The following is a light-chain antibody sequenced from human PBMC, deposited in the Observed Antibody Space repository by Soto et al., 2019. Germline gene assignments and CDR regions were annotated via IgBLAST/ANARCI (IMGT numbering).Light chain of an antibody. CDR1: QSVSSNY. Sequence: EIVLTQTPGTLSLSPGERATLSCRASQSVSSNYLAWYQLKPGQAPRLLIYGASSRATGIPDRFSGSGSGTDFTLTISRLEPEDFAVYYCQQYGSSSWTFGQGTKVEIK. J-gene: IGKJ1*01. CDR3: QQYGSSSWT. CDR2: GAS. V-gene: IGKV3-20*01.